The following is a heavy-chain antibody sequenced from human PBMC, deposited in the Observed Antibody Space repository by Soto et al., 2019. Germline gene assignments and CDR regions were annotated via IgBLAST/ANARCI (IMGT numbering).Heavy chain of an antibody. CDR3: ARQGGKNEMATIPFDY. Sequence: EVQLVESGGGLVQPGGSLRLSCAASGFTFSSYWIHWVRQAPGKGLVWVSRINSDGSSTSYADSVKGRFTISRDNAKNTLYLQMNSLRAEDTAVYYCARQGGKNEMATIPFDYWGQGTLVTVSS. J-gene: IGHJ4*02. CDR1: GFTFSSYW. D-gene: IGHD5-12*01. CDR2: INSDGSST. V-gene: IGHV3-74*01.